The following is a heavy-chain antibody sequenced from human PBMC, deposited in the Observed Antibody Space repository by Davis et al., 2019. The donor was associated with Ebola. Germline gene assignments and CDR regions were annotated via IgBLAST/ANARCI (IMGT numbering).Heavy chain of an antibody. V-gene: IGHV4-59*08. CDR3: ARRIAAAAATRDDP. CDR1: GFTFRSFG. D-gene: IGHD6-13*01. Sequence: MPGGSLRLSCAASGFTFRSFGMTWIRQAPGRGMEWIGSIYYNGNTHYNPSLKNRVTLSVDTSKNQFSLKLKSVTAADTAVYYCARRIAAAAATRDDPWGQGILVTVSS. J-gene: IGHJ5*02. CDR2: IYYNGNT.